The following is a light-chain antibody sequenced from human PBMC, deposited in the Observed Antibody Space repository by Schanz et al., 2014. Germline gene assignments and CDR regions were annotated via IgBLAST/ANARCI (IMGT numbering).Light chain of an antibody. J-gene: IGKJ1*01. Sequence: DVQMTQSPSTLSASVGDRVTITCRASQSIGTWLAWYQQKPGKVPKLLIYDGSTLESGVSSRFSGSGSGTDFTLTISSLQPEDVATYYCQKYNDAPWTLGQGTKVEVK. CDR1: QSIGTW. V-gene: IGKV1-5*01. CDR3: QKYNDAPWT. CDR2: DGS.